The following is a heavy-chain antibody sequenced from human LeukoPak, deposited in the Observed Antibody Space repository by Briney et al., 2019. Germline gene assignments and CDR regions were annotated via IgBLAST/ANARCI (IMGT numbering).Heavy chain of an antibody. CDR2: IYYSGST. D-gene: IGHD4-23*01. Sequence: SETLSLTCTVSGGSISSSSYYWGWIRQPPGKGLEWIGYIYYSGSTYYNPSLKSRVTISVDTSKNQFSLKLSSVTAADTAVYYCARDTTVYGGQTGGGFDYWGQGTLVTVSS. CDR3: ARDTTVYGGQTGGGFDY. J-gene: IGHJ4*02. V-gene: IGHV4-31*03. CDR1: GGSISSSSYY.